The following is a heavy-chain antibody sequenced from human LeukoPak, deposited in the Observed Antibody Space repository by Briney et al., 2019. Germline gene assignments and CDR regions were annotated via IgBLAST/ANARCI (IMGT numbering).Heavy chain of an antibody. CDR3: ARRYFGSGSYYTDY. Sequence: ASVKVSCKASGYTFTGYYMHWVRQAPGQGREGMGWINPNSGGTNYAQKFQGRVTMTRDTSISTAYMELSRLRSDDTAVYYCARRYFGSGSYYTDYWGQGTLVTVSS. CDR1: GYTFTGYY. J-gene: IGHJ4*02. V-gene: IGHV1-2*02. CDR2: INPNSGGT. D-gene: IGHD3-10*01.